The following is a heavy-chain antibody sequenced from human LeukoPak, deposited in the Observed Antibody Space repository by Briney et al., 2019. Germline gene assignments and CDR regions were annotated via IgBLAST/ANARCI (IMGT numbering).Heavy chain of an antibody. CDR2: ISAYNGNT. V-gene: IGHV1-18*01. Sequence: ASVKVSCKASGYTFTNYGISWVRQAPGQGLEWMGWISAYNGNTNYPQKFQARVTMTTDTSTSIAYMELRSLRYDDTAVYFCGRSFGNYYGSGTPPLLFDYWGQGTLVTVSS. CDR1: GYTFTNYG. CDR3: GRSFGNYYGSGTPPLLFDY. D-gene: IGHD3-10*01. J-gene: IGHJ4*02.